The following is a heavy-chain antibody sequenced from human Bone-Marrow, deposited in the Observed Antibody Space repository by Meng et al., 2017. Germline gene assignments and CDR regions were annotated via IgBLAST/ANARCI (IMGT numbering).Heavy chain of an antibody. J-gene: IGHJ4*02. V-gene: IGHV4-34*01. Sequence: QVQVQQWGAGLLKPSETLSLTCAFYGGSFSAYYWSWIRQPPGKGLEWIGEINHSGSTNYNPSLKSRVTISVDTSKNQFSLKLSSVTAADTAVYYCARVAYRWGGDCSYFDYWGQGTLVTVSS. CDR3: ARVAYRWGGDCSYFDY. CDR1: GGSFSAYY. D-gene: IGHD2-21*02. CDR2: INHSGST.